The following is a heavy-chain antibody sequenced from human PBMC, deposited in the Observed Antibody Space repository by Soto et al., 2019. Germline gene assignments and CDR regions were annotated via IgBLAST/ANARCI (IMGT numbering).Heavy chain of an antibody. CDR1: GFTFSDHY. CDR2: TRNKANSYTT. J-gene: IGHJ3*02. Sequence: GGSLRLSCAASGFTFSDHYMDWVRQAPGKGLEWVGRTRNKANSYTTEYAASVKGRFTISRDDSKNSLYLQMNSLKTEDTAVYYCARRSYYDFWSGYLGAFDIWGQGTMVTVSS. D-gene: IGHD3-3*01. V-gene: IGHV3-72*01. CDR3: ARRSYYDFWSGYLGAFDI.